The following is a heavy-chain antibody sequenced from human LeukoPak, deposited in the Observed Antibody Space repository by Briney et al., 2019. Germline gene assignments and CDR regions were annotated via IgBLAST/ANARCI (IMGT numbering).Heavy chain of an antibody. Sequence: SVKVSCKASGGTFSSYAIIWVRQAPGQGLEWMGGIIPIFGTANYAQKFQGRVTITADESTSTAYMELSSLRSEDTAVYYCAIHYYGSGSRYYYYYMDVWGKGNTVTVSS. CDR3: AIHYYGSGSRYYYYYMDV. J-gene: IGHJ6*03. CDR2: IIPIFGTA. V-gene: IGHV1-69*13. CDR1: GGTFSSYA. D-gene: IGHD3-10*01.